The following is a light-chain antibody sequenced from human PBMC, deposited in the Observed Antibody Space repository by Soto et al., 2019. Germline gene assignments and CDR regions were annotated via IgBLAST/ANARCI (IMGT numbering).Light chain of an antibody. CDR2: DAS. V-gene: IGKV3-11*01. Sequence: EIVLTQSPDTLSLSPGERTTLSCRSSQSVSSYLAWYQQKPGQAPRLLIYDASNRATGIPARFSGSGSGTDFTLTISGLEPEDFAVYYCQQRGKWPITFGQGIRLEI. J-gene: IGKJ5*01. CDR1: QSVSSY. CDR3: QQRGKWPIT.